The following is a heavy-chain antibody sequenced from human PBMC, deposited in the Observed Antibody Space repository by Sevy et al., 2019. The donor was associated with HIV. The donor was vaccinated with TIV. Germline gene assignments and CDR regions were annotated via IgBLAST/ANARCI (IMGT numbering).Heavy chain of an antibody. V-gene: IGHV3-23*01. Sequence: GGSLRLSCETSEFTFSNYAMSWVHQAPGKGLEWVSSISGSGGETYYANSVKGRFTISRDKSKNTVYLQMNSLRAEDTAVYYCAKDMIVVVGEALDIWGQGTMVTVSS. J-gene: IGHJ3*02. CDR1: EFTFSNYA. CDR3: AKDMIVVVGEALDI. CDR2: ISGSGGET. D-gene: IGHD3-22*01.